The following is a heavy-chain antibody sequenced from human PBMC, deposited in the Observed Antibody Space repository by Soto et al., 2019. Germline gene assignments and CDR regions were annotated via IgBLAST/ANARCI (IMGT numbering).Heavy chain of an antibody. CDR2: INHSGST. CDR1: GGSSSGYY. CDR3: ASSGYDFWSGYYTDIDY. V-gene: IGHV4-34*01. D-gene: IGHD3-3*01. Sequence: SETLSLTCAVYGGSSSGYYWSWIRQPPGKGLEWIGEINHSGSTNYNPSLKSRVTISVDTSKNQFSLKLSSVTAADTAVYYCASSGYDFWSGYYTDIDYWGQGTLVTVSS. J-gene: IGHJ4*02.